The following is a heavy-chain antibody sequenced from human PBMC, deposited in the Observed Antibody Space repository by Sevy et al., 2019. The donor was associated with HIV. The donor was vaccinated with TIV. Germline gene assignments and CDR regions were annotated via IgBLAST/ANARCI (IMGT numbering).Heavy chain of an antibody. D-gene: IGHD2-2*01. V-gene: IGHV3-53*01. CDR2: IYSGGNT. J-gene: IGHJ6*02. CDR3: ARDRRGYCSSTSCYPYSMDV. Sequence: GGSLRLSCAASGFTVSSNYMTWVRQAPGKGLEWVSVIYSGGNTYYADSVKGRFTISRDNSKNTLYLQMNSLRAEDTAVYYCARDRRGYCSSTSCYPYSMDVWGQGTTVTVSS. CDR1: GFTVSSNY.